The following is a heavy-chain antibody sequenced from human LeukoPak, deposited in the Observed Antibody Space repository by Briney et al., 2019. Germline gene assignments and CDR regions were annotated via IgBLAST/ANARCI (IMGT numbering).Heavy chain of an antibody. CDR2: IVPMFETA. CDR1: GGSFSGHG. Sequence: SVKVSCKLSGGSFSGHGFSWVRQAPGQGLELVGKIVPMFETATYAHKFQGRVTITADKSTSTAYIELSRLRYEDTAVYYCARDPFYFDASDAFDIWGQGTMVTVSS. D-gene: IGHD3-22*01. J-gene: IGHJ3*02. V-gene: IGHV1-69*06. CDR3: ARDPFYFDASDAFDI.